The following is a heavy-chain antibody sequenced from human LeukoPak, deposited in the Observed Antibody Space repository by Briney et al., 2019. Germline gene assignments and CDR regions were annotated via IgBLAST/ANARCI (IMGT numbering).Heavy chain of an antibody. J-gene: IGHJ4*02. CDR2: ISSSSSYI. Sequence: GGSLRLSCAASGFTFSSYSMNWVRQAPGKGLEWVSSISSSSSYIYYADSVKGRFTISRDNAKNSLYLQMNSLRAEDAAVYYCARDGYGWELTGRDYFDYWGQGTLVTVSS. V-gene: IGHV3-21*01. CDR1: GFTFSSYS. CDR3: ARDGYGWELTGRDYFDY. D-gene: IGHD1-26*01.